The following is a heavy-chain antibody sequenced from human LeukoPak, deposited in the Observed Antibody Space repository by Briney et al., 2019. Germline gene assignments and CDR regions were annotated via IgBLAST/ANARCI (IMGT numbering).Heavy chain of an antibody. CDR3: ARSVVAGGTDAFHI. V-gene: IGHV4-59*01. D-gene: IGHD6-19*01. Sequence: SETLSLTCSVSGGYISSYYWTWIRQPPGKGLEWIGYNSYSGDSNYNPSLRSRVTISLDTSKNQFSLRLSSVTAADTAVYYCARSVVAGGTDAFHIWGPGTMVTVSS. CDR2: NSYSGDS. J-gene: IGHJ3*02. CDR1: GGYISSYY.